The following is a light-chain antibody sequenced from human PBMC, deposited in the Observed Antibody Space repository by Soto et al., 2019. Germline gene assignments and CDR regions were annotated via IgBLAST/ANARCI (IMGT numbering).Light chain of an antibody. CDR1: SSDVGGYNY. V-gene: IGLV2-8*01. J-gene: IGLJ1*01. CDR2: DVS. CDR3: TSYTSSTPFYV. Sequence: QSALTQPPSASGSPGQSVTISCTGTSSDVGGYNYVSWYQQHPGKAPKLMIYDVSKRPSGVADRFSGSKSGNTASLTISGLQAEDEAEYYCTSYTSSTPFYVFGTGTKVTVL.